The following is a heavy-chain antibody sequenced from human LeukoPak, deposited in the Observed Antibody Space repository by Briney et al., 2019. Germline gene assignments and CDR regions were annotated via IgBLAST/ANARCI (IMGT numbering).Heavy chain of an antibody. V-gene: IGHV1-18*01. CDR3: ARDLGYCSGGSCYSSWDFQH. CDR2: IRAYSGNT. CDR1: GYTFTSYG. Sequence: ASVKVSCKASGYTFTSYGISWVRQAPGQGLEWMGWIRAYSGNTNYAQKLQGRVTMTTDTSTSTAYMDLTSLRSDDTAVYYCARDLGYCSGGSCYSSWDFQHWGQGTLVTVSS. J-gene: IGHJ1*01. D-gene: IGHD2-15*01.